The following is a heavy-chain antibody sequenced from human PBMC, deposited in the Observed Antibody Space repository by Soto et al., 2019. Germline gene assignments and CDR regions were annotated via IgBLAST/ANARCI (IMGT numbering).Heavy chain of an antibody. CDR1: GGSISSSNW. CDR2: IYHSGST. Sequence: PSETLSLTCAVSGGSISSSNWWSWVRQPPGKGLEWIGEIYHSGSTNYNPSLKSRVTISVDKSKNQFSLKLSSVTDADTAVYYCARADTMAVAGTGHYYYGMDVWGQGTTVTVSS. D-gene: IGHD6-19*01. V-gene: IGHV4-4*02. J-gene: IGHJ6*02. CDR3: ARADTMAVAGTGHYYYGMDV.